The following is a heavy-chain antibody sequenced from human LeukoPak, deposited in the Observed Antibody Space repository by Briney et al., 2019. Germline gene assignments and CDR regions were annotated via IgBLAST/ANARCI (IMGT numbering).Heavy chain of an antibody. CDR3: ARRKRPYYYGSGSYLGAFDI. D-gene: IGHD3-10*01. Sequence: GSSVKVSCKASGGTFSSYAISWVRQAPGQGLEWMGGIIPIFGPANYAQKFQGRVTITADESTSTAYMELSSLRSEDTAVYYCARRKRPYYYGSGSYLGAFDIWGQGTMVTVSS. CDR2: IIPIFGPA. V-gene: IGHV1-69*01. J-gene: IGHJ3*02. CDR1: GGTFSSYA.